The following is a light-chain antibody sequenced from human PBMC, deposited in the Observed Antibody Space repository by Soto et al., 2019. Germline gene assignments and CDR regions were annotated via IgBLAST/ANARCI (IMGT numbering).Light chain of an antibody. J-gene: IGLJ1*01. V-gene: IGLV2-14*01. CDR1: SNDVGGYNY. CDR2: EVS. CDR3: SSYTGSNIRYV. Sequence: SVLTQPASVSGSPGQSITISCTGTSNDVGGYNYVSWYQHHPGKAPKLMIYEVSDRPSGVSNRFSGSKSGNTASLTISGLQAEDVADYYCSSYTGSNIRYVFGTGTKFTVL.